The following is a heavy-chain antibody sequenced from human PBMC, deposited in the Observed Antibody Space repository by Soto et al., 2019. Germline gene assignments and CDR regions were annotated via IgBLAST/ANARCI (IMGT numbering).Heavy chain of an antibody. CDR3: ARGRKQLVLAYYDYYGMDV. J-gene: IGHJ6*02. V-gene: IGHV4-34*01. CDR2: INHSGST. D-gene: IGHD6-13*01. Sequence: SETLSLTCSVSGASVSTDGYYWSWIRKPPGKGLEWIGEINHSGSTNYNPSLKSRVTISVDMSKNQFSLKLNSMTAADTAVYYCARGRKQLVLAYYDYYGMDVWGQGPTVTVSS. CDR1: GASVSTDGYY.